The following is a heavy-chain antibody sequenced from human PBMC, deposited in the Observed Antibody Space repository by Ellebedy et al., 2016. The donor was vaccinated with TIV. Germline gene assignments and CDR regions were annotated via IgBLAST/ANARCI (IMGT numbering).Heavy chain of an antibody. CDR2: INPNSGGT. J-gene: IGHJ4*02. CDR1: GYTFTGYY. Sequence: ASVKVSCKASGYTFTGYYMHWVRQAPGQGLEWMGWINPNSGGTNYAQKFQGRVTMTRDTSISTAYMELSRLRSDDTAVYYCARADHYYGSGSRAIYFDYWGQGTLVTVSS. V-gene: IGHV1-2*02. CDR3: ARADHYYGSGSRAIYFDY. D-gene: IGHD3-10*01.